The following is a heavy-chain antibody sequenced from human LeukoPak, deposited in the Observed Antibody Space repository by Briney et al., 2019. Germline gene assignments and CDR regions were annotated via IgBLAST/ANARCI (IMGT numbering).Heavy chain of an antibody. CDR2: IYRGGST. D-gene: IGHD3-10*01. CDR1: GFTVSSNY. J-gene: IGHJ4*02. CDR3: AKDSRYYSGSGSFYDPVAY. V-gene: IGHV3-66*01. Sequence: GGSLRLSCAASGFTVSSNYMSWVRQAPGKGLEWVSVIYRGGSTYYADSVKGRFTISRDNSKRTLALQMNSLKTEDTAMYYCAKDSRYYSGSGSFYDPVAYWGQGTLVTVSS.